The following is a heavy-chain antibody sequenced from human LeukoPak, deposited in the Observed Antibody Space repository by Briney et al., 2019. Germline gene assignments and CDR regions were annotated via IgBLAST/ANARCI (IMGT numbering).Heavy chain of an antibody. J-gene: IGHJ6*02. CDR3: AKDKGSGGSSYGMDV. CDR2: ISWNSGSI. V-gene: IGHV3-9*01. D-gene: IGHD2-15*01. Sequence: GRSLRLSCAASGFTFDDYAMHWVRQAPGKGLEWVSGISWNSGSIGYADSVKGRLTISRDNAKSSLYLQMNSLRAEDTALYYCAKDKGSGGSSYGMDVWGQGTTVTVSS. CDR1: GFTFDDYA.